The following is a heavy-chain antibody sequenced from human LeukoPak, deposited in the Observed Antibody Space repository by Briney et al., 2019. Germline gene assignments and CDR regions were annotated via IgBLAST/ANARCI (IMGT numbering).Heavy chain of an antibody. CDR3: ARELTYADY. CDR2: IYYSGST. CDR1: GGSISSGDYY. V-gene: IGHV4-30-4*01. Sequence: PSGTLSITCVVSGGSISSGDYYWSWIRQPPGKGLEWIGYIYYSGSTYYNPSLKSRVTMSVDTSKNQFSLKLSSVTAADTAVYYCARELTYADYWGQGTLVTVSS. D-gene: IGHD4/OR15-4a*01. J-gene: IGHJ4*02.